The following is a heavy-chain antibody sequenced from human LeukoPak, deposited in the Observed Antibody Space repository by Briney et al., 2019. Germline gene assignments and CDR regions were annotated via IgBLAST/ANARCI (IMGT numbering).Heavy chain of an antibody. CDR3: ARPHSNYLGNEAFDI. D-gene: IGHD4-11*01. J-gene: IGHJ3*02. V-gene: IGHV4-59*01. CDR1: SDSMSSYY. Sequence: SETLSLTCTVSSDSMSSYYWSWIRQPPGQGLEWLGYIYYAGSTNYNPSLKSRVTISVDTSKNQFSLKLSSVTAADTAVYYCARPHSNYLGNEAFDIWGQGTMVTVSS. CDR2: IYYAGST.